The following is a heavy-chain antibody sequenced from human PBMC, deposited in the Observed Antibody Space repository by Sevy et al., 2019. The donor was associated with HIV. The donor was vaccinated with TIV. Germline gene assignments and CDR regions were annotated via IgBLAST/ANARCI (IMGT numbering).Heavy chain of an antibody. V-gene: IGHV3-9*01. CDR1: GFPFNDHA. D-gene: IGHD2-21*01. CDR2: ISWNSRNI. J-gene: IGHJ6*02. Sequence: GGSLRLSCAASGFPFNDHAMHWVRVVPGKGLEWVSGISWNSRNIGYADSVMGRFTISRDNTRHSVYLEMHSIRPEDTALYYCAKDINRGCDGVNCYSYYYYFYGLDVWGQGTTVTVSS. CDR3: AKDINRGCDGVNCYSYYYYFYGLDV.